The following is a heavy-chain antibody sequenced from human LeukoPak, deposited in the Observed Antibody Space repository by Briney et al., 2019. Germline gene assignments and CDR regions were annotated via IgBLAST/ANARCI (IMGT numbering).Heavy chain of an antibody. CDR1: GGSISSSN. D-gene: IGHD3-10*01. J-gene: IGHJ4*01. V-gene: IGHV3-21*01. CDR2: ISSSSSYI. CDR3: AGVLGVRDLAYFDY. Sequence: ETLSLTCAVSGGSISSSNWWSWVRQPPGKGLEWVSSISSSSSYIYYADSVKGRFTISRDNAKNSLYLQMNSLRAEDTAVYYCAGVLGVRDLAYFDYWGHGTLVTVSS.